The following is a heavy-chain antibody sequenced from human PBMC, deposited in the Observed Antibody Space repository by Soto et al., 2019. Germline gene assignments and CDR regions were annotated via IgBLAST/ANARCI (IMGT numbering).Heavy chain of an antibody. V-gene: IGHV1-8*01. CDR1: GYTFTSYD. J-gene: IGHJ6*02. D-gene: IGHD6-13*01. CDR3: AREWSAAGHFYGMDV. CDR2: MNTNSDDT. Sequence: GASVNVSCKTSGYTFTSYDINWVRQAPGQGLEWVGWMNTNSDDTRSAQKFRGRLTLTRDKSMRAVYMKLSNLRPDDSAVYYCAREWSAAGHFYGMDVWGQGTTVTAP.